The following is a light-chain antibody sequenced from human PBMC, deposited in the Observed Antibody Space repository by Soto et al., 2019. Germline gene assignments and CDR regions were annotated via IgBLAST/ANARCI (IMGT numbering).Light chain of an antibody. CDR2: GAS. CDR3: QQYNNRWT. CDR1: QSVSTT. V-gene: IGKV3-15*01. J-gene: IGKJ1*01. Sequence: EIVMTQSPATPSVSPGERATLSCRASQSVSTTLAWYQQKPGQAPRLLIYGASTRATGIPARFSGSGSGTEFTLTISSLQSEDFAVYYCQQYNNRWTFGQGTKVEIK.